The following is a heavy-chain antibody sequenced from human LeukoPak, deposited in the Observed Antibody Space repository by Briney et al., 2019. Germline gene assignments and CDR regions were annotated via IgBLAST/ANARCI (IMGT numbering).Heavy chain of an antibody. CDR1: GYTFTGYY. V-gene: IGHV1-2*06. CDR3: ARKRTGSIAVAGNHYYYYGMTS. D-gene: IGHD6-19*01. J-gene: IGHJ6*02. Sequence: ASVKVSCKASGYTFTGYYMHWVRQAPGQGLEWMGRINPNSGGTNYAQKFQGRVTMTRDTSISTAYMELSRLRSDDTAVYYCARKRTGSIAVAGNHYYYYGMTSGAKGPRSPSP. CDR2: INPNSGGT.